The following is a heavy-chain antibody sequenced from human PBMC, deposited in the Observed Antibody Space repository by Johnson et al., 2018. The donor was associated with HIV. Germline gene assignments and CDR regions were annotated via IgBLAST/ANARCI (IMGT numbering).Heavy chain of an antibody. J-gene: IGHJ3*02. CDR3: ARGGSSGWSGFLAFDI. V-gene: IGHV3-30-3*01. CDR1: GFTFSDYY. Sequence: QVQLVESGGGLVQPGGSLRLSCAASGFTFSDYYMVWIRQAPGKGLEWVAVISYDGSNKYYADSVKGRFTISRDNSKNTLYLQMNSLRAEDTAVYYCARGGSSGWSGFLAFDIWGQGTMVTVSS. CDR2: ISYDGSNK. D-gene: IGHD6-19*01.